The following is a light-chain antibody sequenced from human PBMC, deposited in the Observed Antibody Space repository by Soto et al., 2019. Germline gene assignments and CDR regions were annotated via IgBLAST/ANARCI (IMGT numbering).Light chain of an antibody. Sequence: DIQMTQSPSTLSASVGDRVTITCRASQSISAWLAWYQQIPGKAPKLLIYDASSLESGVPSRFSGSGSGTEFTLPISSLQPDDFAAYYCQQYNSYSPTFGQGTKLEI. V-gene: IGKV1-5*01. J-gene: IGKJ2*01. CDR1: QSISAW. CDR3: QQYNSYSPT. CDR2: DAS.